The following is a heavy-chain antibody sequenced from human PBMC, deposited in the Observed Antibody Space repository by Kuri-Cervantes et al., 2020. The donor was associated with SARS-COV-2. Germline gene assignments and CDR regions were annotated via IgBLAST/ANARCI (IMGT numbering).Heavy chain of an antibody. D-gene: IGHD1-1*01. CDR1: GFTFSSYS. CDR2: ISSSSSYI. Sequence: GESLKISCAASGFTFSSYSMNWVRQAPGKGLEWVSSISSSSSYIYYADSVKGRFTISRDNAKNSLYLQMNSLRADDTAVYYCAKSAHNNGNDAFDVWGQGTMVTVSS. J-gene: IGHJ3*01. V-gene: IGHV3-21*04. CDR3: AKSAHNNGNDAFDV.